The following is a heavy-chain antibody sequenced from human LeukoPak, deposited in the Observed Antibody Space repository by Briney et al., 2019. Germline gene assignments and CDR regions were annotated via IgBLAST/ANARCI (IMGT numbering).Heavy chain of an antibody. Sequence: ASVKVSCKASGYTFSNYGFSWVRQAPGQGVEWMGWIRAYNGDTKYAQKFQGRVTMTTDTSTTTAYMELRSLRSDDTAVYYCARGAAGGYSPSVEFDYWGQGTLVTVSS. CDR3: ARGAAGGYSPSVEFDY. CDR2: IRAYNGDT. D-gene: IGHD5-12*01. V-gene: IGHV1-18*01. CDR1: GYTFSNYG. J-gene: IGHJ4*02.